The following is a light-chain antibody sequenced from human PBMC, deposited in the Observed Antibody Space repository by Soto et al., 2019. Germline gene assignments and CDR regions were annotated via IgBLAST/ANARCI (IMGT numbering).Light chain of an antibody. J-gene: IGKJ1*01. CDR1: RIIGHNY. CDR2: GAS. Sequence: IVLTPSPGTLILSPGNRATLSCRVSRIIGHNYLAWYQQKPGQAPRLLIYGASSRATGIPDRFSGSGSGTDFTLTISRLEPEDFAVYFCQQYGSSPVTFGQGTKVDIK. V-gene: IGKV3-20*01. CDR3: QQYGSSPVT.